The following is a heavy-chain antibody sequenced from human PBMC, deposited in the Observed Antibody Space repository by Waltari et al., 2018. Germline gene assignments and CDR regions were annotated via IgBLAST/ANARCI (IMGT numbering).Heavy chain of an antibody. CDR3: ARGPLGVAHWFDS. CDR2: VDPELGDT. V-gene: IGHV1-69-2*01. Sequence: EVQLVQSGAEVKKPGAAARISCRASGYTFTDYYIHWIQQAPGKGLTWMGRVDPELGDTLVVPQLQGRLTFTADTSRDTAYMELTSLHYDDTAVYYCARGPLGVAHWFDSWGQGTLVTVSS. D-gene: IGHD1-26*01. CDR1: GYTFTDYY. J-gene: IGHJ5*01.